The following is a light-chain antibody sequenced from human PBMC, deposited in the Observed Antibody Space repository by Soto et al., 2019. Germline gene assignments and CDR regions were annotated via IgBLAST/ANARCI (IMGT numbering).Light chain of an antibody. V-gene: IGKV1-33*01. J-gene: IGKJ3*01. CDR1: QDISNY. Sequence: DIQMTQAPSSLSASVADRVTITCQARQDISNYLNWYQQKPGKAPKLLIYDASKLETGVPSRFSGSVSGTDFNFASSSLQPEDLATYYCQQYDNLPFTFGPGTKVDI. CDR2: DAS. CDR3: QQYDNLPFT.